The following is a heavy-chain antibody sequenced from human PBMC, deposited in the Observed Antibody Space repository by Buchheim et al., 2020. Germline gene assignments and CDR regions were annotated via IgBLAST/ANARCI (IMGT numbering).Heavy chain of an antibody. CDR2: IKQDGSEK. J-gene: IGHJ4*02. D-gene: IGHD2-2*01. CDR3: ARDSVCSSTSCYAGDYLGFDY. Sequence: EVQLVESGGGLVQPGGSLRLSCAASGFTFSSYWMSWVRQAPGKGLEWVANIKQDGSEKYYVDSVKGRFTISRDNATNSLYLQMNSLRAEDTAVYYCARDSVCSSTSCYAGDYLGFDYWGQGTL. V-gene: IGHV3-7*01. CDR1: GFTFSSYW.